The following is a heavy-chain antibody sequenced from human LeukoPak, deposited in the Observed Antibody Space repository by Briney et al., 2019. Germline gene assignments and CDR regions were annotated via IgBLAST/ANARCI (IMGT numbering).Heavy chain of an antibody. CDR2: AYYRGGT. CDR1: GGSITTYH. CDR3: ARSYGSYVLDY. Sequence: SETLSLTCTVSGGSITTYHWNWIRQPPGKGLEWIGYAYYRGGTKYNPSLKSRVSLSVDTSKNQVSLKLSSVTAADTAMYFCARSYGSYVLDYWGQGSLVIVSS. J-gene: IGHJ4*02. V-gene: IGHV4-59*01. D-gene: IGHD6-6*01.